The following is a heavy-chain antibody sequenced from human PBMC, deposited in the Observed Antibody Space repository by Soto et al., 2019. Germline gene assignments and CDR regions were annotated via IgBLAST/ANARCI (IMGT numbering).Heavy chain of an antibody. V-gene: IGHV3-30-3*01. J-gene: IGHJ6*02. D-gene: IGHD3-3*01. CDR1: GFTFSSYA. Sequence: HPGGSLRLSCAASGFTFSSYAMHWVRQAPGKGLEWVAVISYDGSNKYYADSVKGRFTISRDNSKNTLYLQMNSLRAEDTAVYYCARGGHTIFGVVILNYYYYGMDVWGQGTTVTVSS. CDR3: ARGGHTIFGVVILNYYYYGMDV. CDR2: ISYDGSNK.